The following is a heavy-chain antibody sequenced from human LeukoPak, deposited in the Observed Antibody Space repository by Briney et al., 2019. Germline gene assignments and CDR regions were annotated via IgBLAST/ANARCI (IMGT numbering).Heavy chain of an antibody. CDR1: GFTFSSYA. J-gene: IGHJ4*02. CDR2: ISYDGSNK. D-gene: IGHD2-15*01. Sequence: GGSLRLSCAASGFTFSSYAMHWVRQAPGKGLEWVAVISYDGSNKYYADSVKGRFTISRDNPKNTLYLQMNSLRAEDTAVYYCARDCSGGSCYSVPDYWGQGTLVTVSS. CDR3: ARDCSGGSCYSVPDY. V-gene: IGHV3-30-3*01.